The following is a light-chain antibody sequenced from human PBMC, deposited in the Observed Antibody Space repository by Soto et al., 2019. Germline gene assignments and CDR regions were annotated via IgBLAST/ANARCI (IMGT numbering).Light chain of an antibody. CDR2: DVS. CDR1: SSDVGGYNY. V-gene: IGLV2-14*01. Sequence: QSALTQPASVSGSPGQSITISCTGTSSDVGGYNYVSWYQQHPGKAPKLMIYDVSNRLSGVSNRFSGSKSGNTASLTISGLQAEDAADYYCSSYTSSSTLVVFGGGTKLTVL. J-gene: IGLJ2*01. CDR3: SSYTSSSTLVV.